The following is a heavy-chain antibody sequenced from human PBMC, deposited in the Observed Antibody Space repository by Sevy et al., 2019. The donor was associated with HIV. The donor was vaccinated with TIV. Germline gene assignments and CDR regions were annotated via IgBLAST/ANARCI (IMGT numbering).Heavy chain of an antibody. J-gene: IGHJ6*02. V-gene: IGHV4-34*01. D-gene: IGHD6-13*01. CDR2: INHSGST. CDR3: ARVGSRRIAAAGRGYYYYYYGMDV. CDR1: GGSFSGYY. Sequence: SETLSLTCAVYGGSFSGYYWSWIRQPPGKGLEWIGEINHSGSTNYNPSLKSRVTISVDTSKNQFSLKLSSVTAADTAVYDCARVGSRRIAAAGRGYYYYYYGMDVWGQGTTVTVSS.